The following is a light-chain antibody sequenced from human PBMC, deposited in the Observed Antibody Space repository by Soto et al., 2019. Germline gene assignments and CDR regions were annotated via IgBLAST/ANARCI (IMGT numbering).Light chain of an antibody. CDR3: QQYNNWPIT. CDR2: GAS. J-gene: IGKJ5*01. Sequence: EIVMTQSPATLSVSPGERVTLFCRASQSVSSNLAWYQLKLGQAPRLLIYGASARATDIPARFSGSGSGTEFTLTISSLQSEDFEIYYCQQYNNWPITFGQGTRLEIK. CDR1: QSVSSN. V-gene: IGKV3-15*01.